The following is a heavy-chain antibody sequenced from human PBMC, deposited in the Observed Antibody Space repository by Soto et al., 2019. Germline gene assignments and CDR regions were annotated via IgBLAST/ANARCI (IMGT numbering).Heavy chain of an antibody. V-gene: IGHV3-33*01. CDR2: IWYDGSNK. CDR3: ARTPKSCPYYFDY. CDR1: GFTFSSYG. J-gene: IGHJ4*02. Sequence: QVRLVESGGGVVQPGRSLRLSCAASGFTFSSYGMHWVRQAPGKGLEWVAVIWYDGSNKYYADSVKGRFTISRDNSTNTLYLQMNSLRAEDTAVYSCARTPKSCPYYFDYWGQGTLVTVSS.